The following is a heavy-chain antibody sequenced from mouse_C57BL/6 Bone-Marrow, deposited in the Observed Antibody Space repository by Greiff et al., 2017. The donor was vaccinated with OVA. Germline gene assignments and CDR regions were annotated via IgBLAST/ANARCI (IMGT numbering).Heavy chain of an antibody. J-gene: IGHJ2*01. V-gene: IGHV1-82*01. CDR2: IYPGDGDT. CDR1: GYAFSSSW. D-gene: IGHD2-12*01. Sequence: VQLQQSGPELVKPGASVKISCKASGYAFSSSWMNWVKQRPGKGLEWIGRIYPGDGDTNYNGKFKGKATLTADKSSSTAYMQLSSLTSEDSAVYFCARSLLRRGYYFDYWGQGTTLTVSS. CDR3: ARSLLRRGYYFDY.